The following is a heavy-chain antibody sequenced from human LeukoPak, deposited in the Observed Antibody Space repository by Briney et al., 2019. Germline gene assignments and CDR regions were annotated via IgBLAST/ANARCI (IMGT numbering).Heavy chain of an antibody. CDR1: GYSISSGYY. CDR2: IYTSGST. V-gene: IGHV4-4*07. D-gene: IGHD3-3*01. CDR3: ARGHDFWSGSNWFDP. Sequence: PSETLSLTCAVSGYSISSGYYWSWIRQPAGKGLEWIGRIYTSGSTNYNPSLKSRVTMSVDTSKNQFSLKLSSVTAADTAVYYCARGHDFWSGSNWFDPWGQGTLVTVSS. J-gene: IGHJ5*02.